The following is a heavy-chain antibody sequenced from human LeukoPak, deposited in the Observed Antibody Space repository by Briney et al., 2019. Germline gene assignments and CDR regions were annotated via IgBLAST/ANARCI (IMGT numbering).Heavy chain of an antibody. CDR1: GYTLIELS. D-gene: IGHD3-3*01. V-gene: IGHV1-24*01. CDR3: ATKSRITIFGVVSTHFDY. CDR2: FYPEDGET. J-gene: IGHJ4*02. Sequence: ASVKVSCKVSGYTLIELSMHWVRQAPGKGLEWMGGFYPEDGETIYAQKFQGRVTMTEDTSTDTAYMELSSLRSEDTAVYYCATKSRITIFGVVSTHFDYWGQGTLVTVSS.